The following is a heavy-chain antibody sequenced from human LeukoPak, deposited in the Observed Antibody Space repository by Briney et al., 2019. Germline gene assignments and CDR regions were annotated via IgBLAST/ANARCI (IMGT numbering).Heavy chain of an antibody. Sequence: SETLSLTCTVSGASISSYYWSWIRQPPGKGLEWIGYIYYSGSTNYNPSLKSRVTISVDTSKNQFSLKLSSVTAADTAVYHCARGVSSIFYYYYYMDVWGKGTTVTVSS. V-gene: IGHV4-59*01. J-gene: IGHJ6*03. CDR3: ARGVSSIFYYYYYMDV. CDR1: GASISSYY. D-gene: IGHD6-6*01. CDR2: IYYSGST.